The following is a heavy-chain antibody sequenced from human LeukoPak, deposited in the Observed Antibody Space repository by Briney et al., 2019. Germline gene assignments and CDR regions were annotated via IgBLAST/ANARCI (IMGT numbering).Heavy chain of an antibody. D-gene: IGHD4-17*01. CDR3: ARASGSGDYSAFDM. Sequence: ASVKGSCKASGYTFTGYYIQWVRQAPGQGLEWMGWINPNIGGTNYAQKFQGRITMTRDTSSSTVYMDLSSLTSDDTAVYFCARASGSGDYSAFDMWGQGTMVTVSS. CDR2: INPNIGGT. V-gene: IGHV1-2*02. J-gene: IGHJ3*02. CDR1: GYTFTGYY.